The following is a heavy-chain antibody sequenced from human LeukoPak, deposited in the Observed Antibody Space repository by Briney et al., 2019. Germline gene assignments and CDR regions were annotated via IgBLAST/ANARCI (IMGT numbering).Heavy chain of an antibody. J-gene: IGHJ3*02. CDR2: INWNGGST. Sequence: GGSLRLSCAASGFTFDDYGMSWVRQAPGKGLEWVSGINWNGGSTGYADSVKGRFTISRDNAKNSLYLQMNSLRAEDTAVYYCARESLGGGDDAFDIWGQGTMVTVSS. CDR3: ARESLGGGDDAFDI. V-gene: IGHV3-20*04. D-gene: IGHD2-21*01. CDR1: GFTFDDYG.